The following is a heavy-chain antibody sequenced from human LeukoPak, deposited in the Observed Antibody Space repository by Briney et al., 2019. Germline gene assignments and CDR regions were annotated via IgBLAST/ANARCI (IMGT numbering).Heavy chain of an antibody. CDR3: ARGRGPLRVEFGD. CDR1: GGSLFSHY. J-gene: IGHJ4*02. Sequence: PSETLSLTCIVSGGSLFSHYCSWIRQAAGKGLEWIGFILSGGSTNYNPSLKSRVSMSMDTSKNQFSQNLTSVTAAETAVYYCARGRGPLRVEFGDWGQGALVTVSS. V-gene: IGHV4-4*09. D-gene: IGHD3-3*01. CDR2: ILSGGST.